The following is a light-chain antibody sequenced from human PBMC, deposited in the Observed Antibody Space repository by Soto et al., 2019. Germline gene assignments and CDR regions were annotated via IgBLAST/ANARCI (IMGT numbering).Light chain of an antibody. Sequence: QSVLTQPPSASGTPGQRVTISCSGSSSNIGRNIVNWYQQLPGTAPKLLIYSNNQRPSGVPDRFSGSRSGTSASLAISGLQSEDEGDYYCSAWDDSLNALLFGGGTQLTVL. J-gene: IGLJ2*01. CDR1: SSNIGRNI. CDR3: SAWDDSLNALL. V-gene: IGLV1-44*01. CDR2: SNN.